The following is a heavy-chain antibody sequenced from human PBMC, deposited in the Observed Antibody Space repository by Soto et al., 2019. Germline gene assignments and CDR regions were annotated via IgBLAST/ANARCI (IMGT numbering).Heavy chain of an antibody. CDR1: GFTFSDHY. CDR2: IRNKANSHTT. V-gene: IGHV3-72*01. J-gene: IGHJ4*01. D-gene: IGHD3-10*01. Sequence: EVQLVESGGGLVQPGGSLRLSCAASGFTFSDHYMELVRQAPGDGLEWVGRIRNKANSHTTEYGASVKGRFTISRDDSKNSLSLQMNSLKTEDTAVYYCASAWFGELTYFDYWGQGTMVTVSS. CDR3: ASAWFGELTYFDY.